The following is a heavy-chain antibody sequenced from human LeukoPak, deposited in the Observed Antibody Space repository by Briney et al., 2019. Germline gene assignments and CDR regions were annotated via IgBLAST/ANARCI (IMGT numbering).Heavy chain of an antibody. CDR2: IRNKANSHTT. CDR1: GFIFSDYY. D-gene: IGHD2-2*01. CDR3: AREDLSCPRPCYYYYGMDV. J-gene: IGHJ6*02. V-gene: IGHV3-72*01. Sequence: GGSLRLSCAASGFIFSDYYMEWVRQAPGKGLEWVGRIRNKANSHTTEYAASVKGRFTFSRDDSKNSLYLQMNSLRAEDTAVYYCAREDLSCPRPCYYYYGMDVWGQGTTVTVSS.